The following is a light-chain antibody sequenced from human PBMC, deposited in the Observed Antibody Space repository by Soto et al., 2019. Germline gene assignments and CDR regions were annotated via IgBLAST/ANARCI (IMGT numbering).Light chain of an antibody. CDR1: SSDVGGYNY. CDR2: GVS. CDR3: SSYAGTYSYV. Sequence: ALTQPRSVSGSPGQSVTISCTGTSSDVGGYNYVSWYQQHPGTAPKLIIFGVSKRPSGVPDRFSGSKSGNTASLSISGLQAEDEADYYCSSYAGTYSYVLGTGTKVTVL. J-gene: IGLJ1*01. V-gene: IGLV2-11*01.